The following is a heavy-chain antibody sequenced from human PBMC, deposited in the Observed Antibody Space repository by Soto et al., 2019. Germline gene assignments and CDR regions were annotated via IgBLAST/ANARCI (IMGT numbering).Heavy chain of an antibody. CDR1: GGSFSGYY. D-gene: IGHD3-3*01. Sequence: SETLSLTCAVYGGSFSGYYWSWIRQPPGKGLEWIGEINHSGSTNYNPSLKSRVTISVDTSKNQFSLKLSSVTAADTAVYYCARISRATSYDFWSGQSPYYCYYGMDVWGQGTTVT. CDR2: INHSGST. V-gene: IGHV4-34*01. J-gene: IGHJ6*02. CDR3: ARISRATSYDFWSGQSPYYCYYGMDV.